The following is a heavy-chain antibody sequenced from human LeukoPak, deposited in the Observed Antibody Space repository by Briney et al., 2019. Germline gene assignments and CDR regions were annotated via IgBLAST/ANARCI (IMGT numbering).Heavy chain of an antibody. CDR3: AREDIAAAGPLDY. Sequence: GGSLRLSCAASGFTFSNYAMSWVRQAPGKGLEWISAVSGSGDRTYYAGSVKGRFTISRDNSKNTLYLQMNSLRAEDTAVYYCAREDIAAAGPLDYWGQGTLVTVSS. CDR2: VSGSGDRT. V-gene: IGHV3-23*01. J-gene: IGHJ4*02. D-gene: IGHD6-13*01. CDR1: GFTFSNYA.